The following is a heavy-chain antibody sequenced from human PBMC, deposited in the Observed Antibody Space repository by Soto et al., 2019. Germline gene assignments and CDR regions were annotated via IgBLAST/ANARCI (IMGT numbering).Heavy chain of an antibody. CDR1: GYSISSTYY. V-gene: IGHV4-38-2*01. CDR3: ARRSSSSLGSLFDP. Sequence: SETLSLTCAVSGYSISSTYYWDWIRQPPGKGLEWIGAMYYTGNKNYNPSLESRVTMSVDTSKNQFSLKLSSVTPTDTAVYYCARRSSSSLGSLFDPWGRGILVTVSS. J-gene: IGHJ5*02. CDR2: MYYTGNK. D-gene: IGHD6-6*01.